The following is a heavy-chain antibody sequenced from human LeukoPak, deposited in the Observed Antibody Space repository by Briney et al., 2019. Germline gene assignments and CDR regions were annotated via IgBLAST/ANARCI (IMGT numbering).Heavy chain of an antibody. V-gene: IGHV3-43*01. Sequence: PGGSLRLSCAASGFTFDDYTMHWVRQVPGKGLEWVSLIDWNGATTYYADSVKGRFTISRDNSKNSLYLQMSSLRTEDTAFYYCAKGKGINYYDSSGYYNHFDYWGQGTLVTVSS. J-gene: IGHJ4*02. CDR1: GFTFDDYT. CDR2: IDWNGATT. CDR3: AKGKGINYYDSSGYYNHFDY. D-gene: IGHD3-22*01.